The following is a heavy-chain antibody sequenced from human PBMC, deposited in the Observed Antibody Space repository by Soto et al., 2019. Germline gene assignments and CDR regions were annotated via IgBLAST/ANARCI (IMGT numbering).Heavy chain of an antibody. CDR2: IIPILGIA. CDR1: GGTFSSYT. CDR3: ASILGWMSVTPFDY. J-gene: IGHJ4*02. V-gene: IGHV1-69*02. D-gene: IGHD4-17*01. Sequence: QAQLVQSGAEVKKPGSSVKVSCKASGGTFSSYTISWVRQAPGQGLEWMGRIIPILGIANYAQKFQGRVKITADKSTSTAYMELSSLRSEDTAVYYCASILGWMSVTPFDYWGQGTLVTVSS.